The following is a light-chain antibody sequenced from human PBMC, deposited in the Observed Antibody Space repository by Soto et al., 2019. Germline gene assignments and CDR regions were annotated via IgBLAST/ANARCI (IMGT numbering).Light chain of an antibody. CDR2: AAS. CDR3: QQSYRNPIT. CDR1: QSISNY. J-gene: IGKJ5*01. Sequence: DIQMTQSASSLSASVGYRLTITCVASQSISNYLNWYQQKXGKAPNXXSHAASSLQSGVPPRFSGSGSGTDFTLTISSLKPEDFETYFCQQSYRNPITFGQGTRLEIK. V-gene: IGKV1-39*01.